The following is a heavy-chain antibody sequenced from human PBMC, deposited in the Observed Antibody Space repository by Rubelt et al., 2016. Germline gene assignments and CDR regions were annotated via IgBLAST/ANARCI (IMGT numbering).Heavy chain of an antibody. CDR3: ARDHRVAAAGNYSYYGMDV. D-gene: IGHD6-13*01. CDR2: IYSGGST. V-gene: IGHV3-66*01. J-gene: IGHJ6*02. Sequence: RQAPGKGLEWVSVIYSGGSTYYADSVKGRFTISRDNSKNTLYLQMNSLRAEDTAVYYCARDHRVAAAGNYSYYGMDVWGQGTTVTVSS.